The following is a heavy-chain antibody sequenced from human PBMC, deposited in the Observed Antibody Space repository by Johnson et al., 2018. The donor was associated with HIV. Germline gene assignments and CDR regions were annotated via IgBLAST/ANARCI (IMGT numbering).Heavy chain of an antibody. J-gene: IGHJ3*02. V-gene: IGHV3-30-3*01. CDR1: GFTFSSYA. CDR2: ISYDGSNK. Sequence: QMQLVESGGGVVQPGRSLRLSCAASGFTFSSYAIHWVRQAPGKGLEWVAVISYDGSNKYYADSVKGRFTISRDNSKNTLYLQMNSLRAEDTAVYDCARDIIAVAGYDAFDIWGQGTMVTVSS. D-gene: IGHD6-19*01. CDR3: ARDIIAVAGYDAFDI.